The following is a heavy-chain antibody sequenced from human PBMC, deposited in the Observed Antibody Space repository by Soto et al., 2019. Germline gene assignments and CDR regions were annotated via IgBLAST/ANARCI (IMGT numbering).Heavy chain of an antibody. V-gene: IGHV3-15*01. CDR3: STDIGIYGLDI. D-gene: IGHD1-26*01. CDR2: IKSKTDGGTA. CDR1: RFSFTNAW. Sequence: EVQLVESGGGFVQPGGSLRLSCVASRFSFTNAWMSWVRQAPGKGPEWVGRIKSKTDGGTADYAAPVKGRFTISRDDSQNTIYLHMDSLKTEDTARYHCSTDIGIYGLDIRGKGTTVTGYS. J-gene: IGHJ6*04.